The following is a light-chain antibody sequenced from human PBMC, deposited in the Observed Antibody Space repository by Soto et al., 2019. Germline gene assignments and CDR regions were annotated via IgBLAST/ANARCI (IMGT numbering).Light chain of an antibody. CDR2: ANN. V-gene: IGLV1-40*01. CDR3: QSYDSSLSVVV. CDR1: SSNIGAHYD. J-gene: IGLJ2*01. Sequence: QPVLTQPPSVSGAPGQRVTISCTGSSSNIGAHYDVHWYQQFTGKAPKLLIYANNNRPSGVPDRFSGSQSGTSASLAITGLQADDEADYYCQSYDSSLSVVVFGGGTKLTVL.